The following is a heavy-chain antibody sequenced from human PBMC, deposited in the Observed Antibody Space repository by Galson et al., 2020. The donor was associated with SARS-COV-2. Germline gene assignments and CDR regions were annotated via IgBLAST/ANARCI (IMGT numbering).Heavy chain of an antibody. Sequence: GGSLRLSCAASGFTFSTYGMHWVRQSPGKGLEWVAVIWNDGSNKYYADSVKGRFTISRDNSKNTLYLQMNSLRSEDTAVYYCAKGGNTNPGGTSEFFDYWGQGTLVTVS. CDR3: AKGGNTNPGGTSEFFDY. D-gene: IGHD1-26*01. CDR2: IWNDGSNK. CDR1: GFTFSTYG. V-gene: IGHV3-33*06. J-gene: IGHJ4*02.